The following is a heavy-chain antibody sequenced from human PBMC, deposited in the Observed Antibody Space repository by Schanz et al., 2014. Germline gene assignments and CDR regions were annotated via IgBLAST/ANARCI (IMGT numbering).Heavy chain of an antibody. V-gene: IGHV3-23*04. CDR1: RFTVTNAW. CDR3: AKSDAFDI. Sequence: EAHLVESGGGLVKPGGSLTLSCAASRFTVTNAWMSWVRQAPGKGLEWVSAISGSGGSTYYADSVKGRFTISRDNAKNTLYLQMNSLRAEDAAVYYCAKSDAFDIWGQGTLVTVSS. CDR2: ISGSGGST. J-gene: IGHJ3*02.